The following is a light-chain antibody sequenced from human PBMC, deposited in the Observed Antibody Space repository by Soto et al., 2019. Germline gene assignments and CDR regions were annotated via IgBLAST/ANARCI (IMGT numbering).Light chain of an antibody. CDR3: QQYAGSPFT. CDR1: QSVSSSY. V-gene: IGKV3-20*01. J-gene: IGKJ3*01. Sequence: ESVLTQSPGTLSLSPGERGTLSCRASQSVSSSYLVWYQQKPGQAPRLLIYGASSRATGVPDRFSGSGSGTDFTLTISRLEPEDFAVYYCQQYAGSPFTFGPGTKVDIK. CDR2: GAS.